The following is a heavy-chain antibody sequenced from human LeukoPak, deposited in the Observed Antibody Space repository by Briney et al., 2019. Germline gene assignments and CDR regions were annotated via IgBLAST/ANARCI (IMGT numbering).Heavy chain of an antibody. Sequence: KPSETLSLTCAVYGGSFSGYYWSWIRQPPGKGLEWIGEINHSGSTNYNPSLKSRVTISVDTSKDQFSLKLSSVTAADTAVYYCARLNHGGKKVGDYYYYGMDVWGQGTTVTVSS. J-gene: IGHJ6*02. D-gene: IGHD4-23*01. CDR3: ARLNHGGKKVGDYYYYGMDV. V-gene: IGHV4-34*01. CDR1: GGSFSGYY. CDR2: INHSGST.